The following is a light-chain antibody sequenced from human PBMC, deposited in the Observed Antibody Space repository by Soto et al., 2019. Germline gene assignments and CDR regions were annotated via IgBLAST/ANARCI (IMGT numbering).Light chain of an antibody. V-gene: IGLV2-14*01. J-gene: IGLJ2*01. CDR2: EVS. CDR1: SSDVGGYKY. CDR3: SSYTSSSTLL. Sequence: QSALTQPASVSGSPGQSITISCTGTSSDVGGYKYVSWYQQHPGKAPKLMIYEVSYRPSGVSNRFSGSKSGNTASLTISGLQAEDEAHYYCSSYTSSSTLLFGGGTQLTVL.